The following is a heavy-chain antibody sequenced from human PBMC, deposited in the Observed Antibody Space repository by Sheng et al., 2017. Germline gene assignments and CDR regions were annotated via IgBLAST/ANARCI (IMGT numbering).Heavy chain of an antibody. Sequence: QVQLVQSGAEVKKPGASVKVSCKASGYTFTGYYMHWVRQAPGQGLEWMGWINPNSGGTNYAQKFQGRVTMTRDTSISTAYMELSRLRSDDTAVYYCARDFYPRTYCSGGSCYSVNYWGQGTLVTVSS. CDR1: GYTFTGYY. CDR2: INPNSGGT. CDR3: ARDFYPRTYCSGGSCYSVNY. V-gene: IGHV1-2*02. D-gene: IGHD2-15*01. J-gene: IGHJ4*02.